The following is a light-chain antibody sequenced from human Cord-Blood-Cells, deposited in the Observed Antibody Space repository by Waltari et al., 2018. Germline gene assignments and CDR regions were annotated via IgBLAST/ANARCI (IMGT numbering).Light chain of an antibody. J-gene: IGLJ3*02. Sequence: SSDLTQDSAVSVALGQTVRITCQGDSLRSYYASWYQQKPGQAPVLVIYGKNNRPSGIPDRFSGSSSGNTASLTITGAQAEDEADYYCNSRDSSGNHWVFGGGTKLTVL. V-gene: IGLV3-19*01. CDR3: NSRDSSGNHWV. CDR1: SLRSYY. CDR2: GKN.